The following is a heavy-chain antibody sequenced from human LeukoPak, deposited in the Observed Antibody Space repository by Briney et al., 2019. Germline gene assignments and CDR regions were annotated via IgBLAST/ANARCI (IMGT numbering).Heavy chain of an antibody. J-gene: IGHJ3*02. CDR3: AKAGVELATISPFDI. D-gene: IGHD5-24*01. CDR1: GFTFSNYA. CDR2: ISGSGGST. V-gene: IGHV3-23*01. Sequence: GGSLRLSCAASGFTFSNYAISWVRHAPGQGLEWVSTISGSGGSTYYADSVKGQFTISRDNSKETLYLQMNSLTAEDTAVYYCAKAGVELATISPFDIWGQGTMVTVSS.